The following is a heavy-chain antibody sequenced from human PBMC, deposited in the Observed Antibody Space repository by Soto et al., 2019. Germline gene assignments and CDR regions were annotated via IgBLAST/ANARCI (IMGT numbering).Heavy chain of an antibody. J-gene: IGHJ3*01. CDR2: IRSKAYGGTA. D-gene: IGHD3-9*01. V-gene: IGHV3-49*04. CDR3: SRAGHYDILTGYFNTFDF. CDR1: GFTFGYFA. Sequence: PGGSLRLSCTGSGFTFGYFAMSWVRQSPGKGLEWVGLIRSKAYGGTAEYAASVKGRFTVSRDDSKSIAYLQMNSLKIEDTTVYYCSRAGHYDILTGYFNTFDFWGQGTMVT.